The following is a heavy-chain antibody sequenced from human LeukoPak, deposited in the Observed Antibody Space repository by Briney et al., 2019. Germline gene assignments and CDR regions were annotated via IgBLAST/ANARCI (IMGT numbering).Heavy chain of an antibody. Sequence: SETLSLTCTVSGGSISSSSYYWSWIRQPPGKGLEWIGYIYYSGSTNYNPSLKSRVTISVDTSKNQFSLKLSSVTAADTAVYYCARTYYDFWSSPLYWFDPWGQGTLVTVSS. D-gene: IGHD3-3*01. CDR3: ARTYYDFWSSPLYWFDP. CDR1: GGSISSSSYY. CDR2: IYYSGST. V-gene: IGHV4-61*05. J-gene: IGHJ5*02.